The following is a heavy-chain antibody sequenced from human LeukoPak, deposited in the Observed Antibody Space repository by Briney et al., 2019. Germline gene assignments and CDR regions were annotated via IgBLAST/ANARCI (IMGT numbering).Heavy chain of an antibody. D-gene: IGHD3-10*01. Sequence: GGSLRLSCAASGYTFSTYWMHWVRQGPGKGLVWVSRINEDGSSTSYAESVRGRFTISRDNAKNTLYLQMSSLRAEDTAVYYCARDLNYYGSGSYFGYWGQGTLVTVSS. CDR3: ARDLNYYGSGSYFGY. CDR2: INEDGSST. V-gene: IGHV3-74*01. J-gene: IGHJ4*02. CDR1: GYTFSTYW.